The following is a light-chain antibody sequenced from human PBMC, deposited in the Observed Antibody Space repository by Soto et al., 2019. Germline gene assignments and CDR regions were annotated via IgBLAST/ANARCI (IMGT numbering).Light chain of an antibody. J-gene: IGKJ1*01. CDR2: DAS. V-gene: IGKV1-5*01. CDR1: QSISSW. Sequence: DIQMTQSPSTLSASVGDRVTITCRASQSISSWLAWYQQKPGKAPKLLIYDASSLESGVPSRFSGSGSGTEFTLTISSLQPDDFATYYCQQYNRDSPWTFCQVTKVDIK. CDR3: QQYNRDSPWT.